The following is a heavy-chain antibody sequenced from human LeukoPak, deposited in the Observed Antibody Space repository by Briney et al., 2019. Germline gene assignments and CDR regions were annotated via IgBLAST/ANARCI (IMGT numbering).Heavy chain of an antibody. CDR2: MNPNSGNT. J-gene: IGHJ4*02. V-gene: IGHV1-8*01. D-gene: IGHD1-1*01. CDR3: AACETDYFDY. Sequence: ASVKVSCKASGYTFTSYDINWVRQATGQGLEWMGWMNPNSGNTGYAQKFQGRVTMTRDTSISTAYMELSRLRSDDTAVYYCAACETDYFDYWGQGTLVTVSS. CDR1: GYTFTSYD.